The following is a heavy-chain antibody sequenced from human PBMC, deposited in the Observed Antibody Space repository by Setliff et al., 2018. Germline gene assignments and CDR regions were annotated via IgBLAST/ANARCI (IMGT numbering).Heavy chain of an antibody. CDR3: ARGRNVAARLLDT. D-gene: IGHD6-6*01. Sequence: SSETLSLTCAAYGGTFSHYYWTWIRQSPGKGLEWIGEINHSGSTNYNPSLKSRVTISIDTSKDQFSLRMSSVSAADAAIYYCARGRNVAARLLDTWGQGSRVTVS. J-gene: IGHJ5*02. V-gene: IGHV4-34*01. CDR1: GGTFSHYY. CDR2: INHSGST.